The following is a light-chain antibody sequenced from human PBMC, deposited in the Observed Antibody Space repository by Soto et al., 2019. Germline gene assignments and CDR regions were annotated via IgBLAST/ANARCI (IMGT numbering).Light chain of an antibody. V-gene: IGKV1-27*01. CDR3: QKYSSVPL. J-gene: IGKJ3*01. Sequence: DIQMTQSPSSLSASVGDRVTITCRASQGISNYIAWYQQKPGKAPKLLIYAASTLQSGVPSRFSGSGSGTDFTLTINSRQPDDVATYSCQKYSSVPLFGPGTKVDIK. CDR1: QGISNY. CDR2: AAS.